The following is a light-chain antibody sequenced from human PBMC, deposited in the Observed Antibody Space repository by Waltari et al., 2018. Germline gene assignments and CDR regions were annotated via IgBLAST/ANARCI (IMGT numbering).Light chain of an antibody. V-gene: IGKV3-11*01. CDR1: QSVTNY. J-gene: IGKJ4*01. CDR2: DAS. CDR3: QQRSNWPPFT. Sequence: EVVFTQSPATLSLSPGEQATLSCRDSQSVTNYSTWYQQRPGHAPRLLIYDASHRAAGIPARFSGSRSGTDFTLTISSLEPEDFAVYYCQQRSNWPPFTFGGGTKVEIK.